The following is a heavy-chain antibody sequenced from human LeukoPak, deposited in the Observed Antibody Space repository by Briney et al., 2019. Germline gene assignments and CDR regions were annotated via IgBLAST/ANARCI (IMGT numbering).Heavy chain of an antibody. Sequence: GASVKVSCKASGYTFTGYYMHWVRQAPGQGLEWMGCINPNSGGTNYAQKFQGRVTMTRDTSISTAYMELSRLRSDDTAVYYCAREGRLIAARPGVDYWGQGTLVTVSS. CDR1: GYTFTGYY. CDR3: AREGRLIAARPGVDY. V-gene: IGHV1-2*02. CDR2: INPNSGGT. D-gene: IGHD6-6*01. J-gene: IGHJ4*02.